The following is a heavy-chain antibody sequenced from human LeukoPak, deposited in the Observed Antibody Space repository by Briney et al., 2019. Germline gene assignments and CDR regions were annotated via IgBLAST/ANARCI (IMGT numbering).Heavy chain of an antibody. V-gene: IGHV4-34*01. J-gene: IGHJ4*02. D-gene: IGHD3-22*01. CDR1: GWSFGGSY. CDR3: ARRTYYYDDNAQARDY. CDR2: INPSGSP. Sequence: SETLSLTCVVYGWSFGGSYWTWIHQPPGKGLQYIGEINPSGSPIYNPSLEGRVTISVDTSNNQFSLKLNSVTAADTAVYFCARRTYYYDDNAQARDYWGRGTLVTVSS.